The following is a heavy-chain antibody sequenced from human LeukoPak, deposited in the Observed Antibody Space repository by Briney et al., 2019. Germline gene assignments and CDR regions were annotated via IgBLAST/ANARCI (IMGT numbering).Heavy chain of an antibody. Sequence: ASVKVSCKASGYTFTGYYMHWVRQAPGQGLEWMGWISAYNGNTNYAQKLQGRVTMTTDTSTSTAYMELRSLRSDDTAVYYCARGRPAAIRYYYYYMDVWGKGTTVTVSS. D-gene: IGHD2-2*01. CDR3: ARGRPAAIRYYYYYMDV. CDR1: GYTFTGYY. J-gene: IGHJ6*03. CDR2: ISAYNGNT. V-gene: IGHV1-18*04.